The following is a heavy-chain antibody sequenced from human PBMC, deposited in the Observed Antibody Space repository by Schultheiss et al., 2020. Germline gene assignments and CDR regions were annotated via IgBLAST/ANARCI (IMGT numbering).Heavy chain of an antibody. CDR2: IYYSGST. CDR3: ARAPDSMAPYNWFDP. V-gene: IGHV4-31*03. J-gene: IGHJ5*02. D-gene: IGHD2-21*01. CDR1: GGSISSGGYY. Sequence: SETLSLTCTVSGGSISSGGYYWSWIRQHPGKGLEWIGYIYYSGSTYYNPSLKSRVTISVDTSKNQFSLKLSSVTAADTAVYYCARAPDSMAPYNWFDPWGQGTLVTVSS.